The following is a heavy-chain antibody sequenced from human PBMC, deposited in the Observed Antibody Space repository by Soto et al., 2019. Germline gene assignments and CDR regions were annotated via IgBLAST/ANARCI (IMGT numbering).Heavy chain of an antibody. CDR2: ISANTGDT. CDR3: ASLGWVYCGNYLCAFDL. J-gene: IGHJ3*01. D-gene: IGHD1-26*01. V-gene: IGHV1-18*04. Sequence: GASVKVSCKASGYTFTNYGLTWVRQAPGQGLEWMGWISANTGDTKYAQKFQGRVTMTTDTSTSTAYMDLRSLTSDDTAVYYCASLGWVYCGNYLCAFDLWGQGTMVTVSS. CDR1: GYTFTNYG.